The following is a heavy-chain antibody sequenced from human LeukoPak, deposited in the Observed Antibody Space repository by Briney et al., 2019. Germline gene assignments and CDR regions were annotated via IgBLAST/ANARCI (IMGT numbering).Heavy chain of an antibody. D-gene: IGHD6-13*01. CDR2: INTNTGNP. Sequence: ASVKVSCKASGYTFTSYFVTWVRQAPGQGLEWMGWINTNTGNPTYAQGLTGRFVFSLDTSVSTAYLQISSLQAEDTAVYYCLIAAPGKNYIDYWGQGTPVTVSS. CDR1: GYTFTSYF. V-gene: IGHV7-4-1*02. CDR3: LIAAPGKNYIDY. J-gene: IGHJ4*02.